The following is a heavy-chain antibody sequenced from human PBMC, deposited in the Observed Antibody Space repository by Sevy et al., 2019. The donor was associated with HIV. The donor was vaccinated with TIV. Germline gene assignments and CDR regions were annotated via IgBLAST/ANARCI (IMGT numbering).Heavy chain of an antibody. V-gene: IGHV1-2*02. Sequence: ASVKVSCTSSGYTFIAHYLHWVRQAPGQGLEWMAWINPESGDTRYTEKFQGRVTMTRDTSISTAYMEVITLRSDHTAVYFCARVQRGGVPDYWGQGTLVTVSS. CDR3: ARVQRGGVPDY. CDR1: GYTFIAHY. D-gene: IGHD3-10*01. J-gene: IGHJ4*02. CDR2: INPESGDT.